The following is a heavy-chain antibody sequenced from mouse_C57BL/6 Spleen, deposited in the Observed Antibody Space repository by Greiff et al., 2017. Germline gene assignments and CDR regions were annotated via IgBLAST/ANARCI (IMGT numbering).Heavy chain of an antibody. Sequence: EVQLQQSGPELVKPGASVKMSCKASGYTFTDYNMHWVKQSHGKSLEWIGYINPNNGGTSYNQKFKGKATLTVNKSSSTAYMELRSLTSEDSAVYYCAYYGSSEEGAMDYWGQGTSVTVSS. V-gene: IGHV1-22*01. J-gene: IGHJ4*01. D-gene: IGHD1-1*01. CDR2: INPNNGGT. CDR3: AYYGSSEEGAMDY. CDR1: GYTFTDYN.